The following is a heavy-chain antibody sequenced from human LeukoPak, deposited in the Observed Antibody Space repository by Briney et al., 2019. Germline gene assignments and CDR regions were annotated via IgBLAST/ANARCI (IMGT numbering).Heavy chain of an antibody. CDR3: ARDRRVSSVAGTGGWFDP. D-gene: IGHD6-19*01. CDR2: IYYSGST. CDR1: GGSISSSSYY. Sequence: SETLSLTCTVSGGSISSSSYYWGWIRQPPGKGLEWIGSIYYSGSTYYNPSLKSRVTISVDTSKNQFSLKLSSVTAADTAVYYCARDRRVSSVAGTGGWFDPWGQGTLVTVSS. J-gene: IGHJ5*02. V-gene: IGHV4-39*07.